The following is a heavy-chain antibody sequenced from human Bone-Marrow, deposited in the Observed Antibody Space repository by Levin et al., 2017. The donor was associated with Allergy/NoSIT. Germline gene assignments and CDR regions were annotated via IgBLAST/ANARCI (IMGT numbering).Heavy chain of an antibody. Sequence: PGGSLRLSCAASGFTFSTYGMHWVRQAPGKGLEWVAVISYDGSNKYYADSVKGRFTISRDNSKNTLYLQVDSLRTEDTALYYCAKERTGGAPMVLYYFDHWGQGTLVTVSS. J-gene: IGHJ4*02. V-gene: IGHV3-30*18. D-gene: IGHD3-10*01. CDR1: GFTFSTYG. CDR2: ISYDGSNK. CDR3: AKERTGGAPMVLYYFDH.